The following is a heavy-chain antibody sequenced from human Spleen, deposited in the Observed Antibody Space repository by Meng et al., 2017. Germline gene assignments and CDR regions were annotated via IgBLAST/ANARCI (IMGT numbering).Heavy chain of an antibody. J-gene: IGHJ4*02. V-gene: IGHV3-20*01. D-gene: IGHD2/OR15-2a*01. CDR3: ARGFNSGSFPDY. Sequence: GESLKISCAASGFTFSSYWMSWVRQAPGKGLEWVSGINWNGGSTGYADSVKGRFTISRDDAKNSLYLEMNSLRVEDTALYHCARGFNSGSFPDYWGQGTLVTVSS. CDR2: INWNGGST. CDR1: GFTFSSYW.